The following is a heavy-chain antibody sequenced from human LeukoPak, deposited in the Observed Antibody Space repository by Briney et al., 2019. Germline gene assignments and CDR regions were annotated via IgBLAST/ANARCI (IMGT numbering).Heavy chain of an antibody. J-gene: IGHJ4*02. Sequence: SETLSLTCTVSGGSISSGGYYWGWIRQPPGKGLEWIGSIYYSGSTYYNPSLKSRVTISVDTSKNQFSLKLSSVTAADTAVYYCARRRGDRKYQLLWEFDYWGQGTLVTVSS. D-gene: IGHD2-2*01. CDR2: IYYSGST. V-gene: IGHV4-39*01. CDR1: GGSISSGGYY. CDR3: ARRRGDRKYQLLWEFDY.